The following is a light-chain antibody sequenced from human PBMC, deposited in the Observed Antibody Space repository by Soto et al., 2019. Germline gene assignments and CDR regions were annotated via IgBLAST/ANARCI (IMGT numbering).Light chain of an antibody. CDR3: QQSYTSPIT. V-gene: IGKV1-39*01. J-gene: IGKJ4*01. Sequence: DIHRTQSPSSLSAPVGERVTITCRASQSISSYLNWYQQKTGKAPKILISDESSLQSGVPLRFSGSGSGTDLNLTISSLQPEDLASYYCQQSYTSPITCGGGTKVDIK. CDR2: DES. CDR1: QSISSY.